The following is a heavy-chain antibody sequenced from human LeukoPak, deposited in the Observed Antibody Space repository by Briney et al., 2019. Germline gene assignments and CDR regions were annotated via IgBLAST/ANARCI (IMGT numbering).Heavy chain of an antibody. CDR2: IRKKPNSYTT. CDR1: GFTFSDHF. CDR3: ARVSAITGATDALDF. Sequence: GGSLRLSCAASGFTFSDHFMDWVRQAPGKGREWVGRIRKKPNSYTTEYEESVKGSFTFSRDDSKHSLYLQMNSLEAEDTGVYYCARVSAITGATDALDFWGQGTMVTVSS. V-gene: IGHV3-72*01. D-gene: IGHD1-20*01. J-gene: IGHJ3*01.